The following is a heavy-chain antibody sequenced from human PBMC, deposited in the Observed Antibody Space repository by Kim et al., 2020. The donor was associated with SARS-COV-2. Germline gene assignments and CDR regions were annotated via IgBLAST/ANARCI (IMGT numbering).Heavy chain of an antibody. CDR1: GYSVTSYW. V-gene: IGHV5-10-1*01. Sequence: GESLKISCKASGYSVTSYWISWVRQMPGKGLDWIGRIDPTDSYIKYSPSFQGHVSISVDKSINTVYLQWSSLKASDTAMYYCARHGVRGVTPDYWGQGTL. CDR2: IDPTDSYI. CDR3: ARHGVRGVTPDY. D-gene: IGHD3-10*01. J-gene: IGHJ4*02.